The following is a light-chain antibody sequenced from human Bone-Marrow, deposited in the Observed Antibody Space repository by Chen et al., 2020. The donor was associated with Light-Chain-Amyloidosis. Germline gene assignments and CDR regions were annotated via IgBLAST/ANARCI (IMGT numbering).Light chain of an antibody. J-gene: IGKJ3*01. CDR3: QQYGSPPMFT. Sequence: EIVLTQSPGTLSLSPGERATLSCRASQIVGSAYLAWYQQIPGQAPKLIIYGASGRATGIPDRFSGSGSATDFTLTISRLEPEDFAVYFCQQYGSPPMFTFGPGTKLDIK. CDR1: QIVGSAY. CDR2: GAS. V-gene: IGKV3-20*01.